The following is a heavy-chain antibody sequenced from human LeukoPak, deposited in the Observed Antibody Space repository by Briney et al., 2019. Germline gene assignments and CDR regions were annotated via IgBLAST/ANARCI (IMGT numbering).Heavy chain of an antibody. V-gene: IGHV4-59*08. Sequence: PPETRSLTCFVSAGSLSTYYWICIRQPPGEGLEWIGFVYYNGITKYNPSLKSRVTISVDRSKNQSSLKLNSVTAADTAVYYCARRLTVTYRYYLDYWGQGALVTVSS. D-gene: IGHD4-11*01. J-gene: IGHJ4*02. CDR1: AGSLSTYY. CDR3: ARRLTVTYRYYLDY. CDR2: VYYNGIT.